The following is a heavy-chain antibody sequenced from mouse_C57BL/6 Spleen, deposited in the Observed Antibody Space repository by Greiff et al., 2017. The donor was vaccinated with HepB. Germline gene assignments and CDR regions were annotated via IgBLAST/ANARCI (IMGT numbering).Heavy chain of an antibody. CDR2: IYPGDGDT. V-gene: IGHV1-82*01. CDR1: GYAFSSSW. J-gene: IGHJ2*01. Sequence: VQLQQSGPELVKPGASVKISCKASGYAFSSSWMNWVKQRPGKGLEWIGRIYPGDGDTNYNGKFKGKATLTADKSSSTAYMQLSSLTSEDSAVYFCARGGKIYCDYDGVFDYWGQGTTLTVSS. D-gene: IGHD2-4*01. CDR3: ARGGKIYCDYDGVFDY.